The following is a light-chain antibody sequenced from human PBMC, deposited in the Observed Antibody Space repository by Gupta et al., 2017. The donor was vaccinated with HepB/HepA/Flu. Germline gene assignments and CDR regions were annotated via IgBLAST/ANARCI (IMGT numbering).Light chain of an antibody. V-gene: IGLV1-44*01. CDR2: INN. Sequence: QSVLTQPPSASGTPGQRVTISCSGSNSNIGRNSVNWYQPLPGTAPKLLIYINNQRPSWVPYRFSGSKSGTSASLAISGLQSEDEADYYCAAWYDSLNCLVFGGGTKLSVL. CDR1: NSNIGRNS. CDR3: AAWYDSLNCLV. J-gene: IGLJ2*01.